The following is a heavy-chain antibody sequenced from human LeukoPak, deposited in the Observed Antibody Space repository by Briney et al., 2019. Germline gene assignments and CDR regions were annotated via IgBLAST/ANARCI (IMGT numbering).Heavy chain of an antibody. Sequence: ASVKASCKASGYTFTSYDINWVRQATGQGLEWMGWMNPNSGNTGYAQKFQGRVTMTRNTSISTAYMELSSLRSEDTAVYYCATFMVRGVIKDYWGQGTLVTVSS. CDR3: ATFMVRGVIKDY. CDR1: GYTFTSYD. V-gene: IGHV1-8*01. J-gene: IGHJ4*02. CDR2: MNPNSGNT. D-gene: IGHD3-10*01.